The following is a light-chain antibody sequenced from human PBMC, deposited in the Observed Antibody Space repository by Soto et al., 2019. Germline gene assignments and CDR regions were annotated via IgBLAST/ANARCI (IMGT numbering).Light chain of an antibody. Sequence: QSVLTKPPSVSAAPGQRVTISCSGSTSNIGNNFVSWYQQLSGTAPKLLMYEDNKRPSVIPDRISGSKSGTSATLGITGLQTGDEADYYGGTWDSSLSANVFGNGTKLTVL. J-gene: IGLJ1*01. V-gene: IGLV1-51*01. CDR1: TSNIGNNF. CDR2: EDN. CDR3: GTWDSSLSANV.